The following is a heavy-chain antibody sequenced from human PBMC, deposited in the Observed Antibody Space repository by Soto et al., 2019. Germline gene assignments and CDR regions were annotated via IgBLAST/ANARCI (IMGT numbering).Heavy chain of an antibody. Sequence: QVQLVQSGAEVKKPGASVKVSCKASGYTFTSYGISWVRQATGQGLEWMGWISAYNGNTNYAQKLQGRVTMTTDTSTSTAYMELRSLRSDATAVYYCARLITFGGVIVRVDYWGQGTLVTVSS. D-gene: IGHD3-16*02. CDR1: GYTFTSYG. CDR3: ARLITFGGVIVRVDY. J-gene: IGHJ4*02. V-gene: IGHV1-18*01. CDR2: ISAYNGNT.